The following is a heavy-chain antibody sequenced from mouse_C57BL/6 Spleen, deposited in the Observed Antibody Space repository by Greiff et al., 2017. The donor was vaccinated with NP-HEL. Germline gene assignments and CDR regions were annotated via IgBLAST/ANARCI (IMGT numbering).Heavy chain of an antibody. V-gene: IGHV14-4*01. CDR3: TILLRYY. D-gene: IGHD1-1*01. CDR1: GFNIKDDY. CDR2: IYPSNGDT. J-gene: IGHJ2*01. Sequence: VQLQQPGAELVRPGSSVKLSCTASGFNIKDDYMHWVKQSPEQGLEWIGCIYPSNGDTEYASKFQGKATITADTSSNTACLQLSSLTSEDTAVYSCTILLRYYWGKGTTLTVSS.